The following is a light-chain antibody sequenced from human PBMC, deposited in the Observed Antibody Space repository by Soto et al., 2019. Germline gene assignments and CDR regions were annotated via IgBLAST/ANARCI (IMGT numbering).Light chain of an antibody. CDR2: GAS. Sequence: IVLTQSPGPLSLSPGESATLLCRASHFVSSRSLAWYQQKPGQAPRLLIYGASTRATGIPDRFSGSGSGTDFTLTITPLEPEDFAVYFCQQYETSPNTFGQGTRLEIK. CDR3: QQYETSPNT. CDR1: HFVSSRS. J-gene: IGKJ5*01. V-gene: IGKV3-20*01.